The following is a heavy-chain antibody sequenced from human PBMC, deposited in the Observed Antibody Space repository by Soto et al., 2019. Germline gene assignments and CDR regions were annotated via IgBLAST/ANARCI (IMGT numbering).Heavy chain of an antibody. V-gene: IGHV3-30*03. J-gene: IGHJ4*02. CDR3: VWGQYYLVY. CDR2: ISYDGRNK. Sequence: QVQLVESGGGVVQPGRSLRLSCAASGFPFTTYGMHWVRERPGKGLEWVAGISYDGRNKYYADSVKGRFTISRGNAKKTLYLQMNSLRHEDTAVYYCVWGQYYLVYRGQG. D-gene: IGHD7-27*01. CDR1: GFPFTTYG.